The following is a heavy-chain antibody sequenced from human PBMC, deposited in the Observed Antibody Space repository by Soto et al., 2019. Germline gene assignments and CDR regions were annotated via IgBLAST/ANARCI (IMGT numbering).Heavy chain of an antibody. Sequence: ETLSPASAVYGGSFSGYYWGWIRHPPGKGLEWIGEINHCGSTNYNPSLKGRATIPVDTPMNQPSRRRTSVGAADTAVHSGGCDKVTGLDDFWSQGTLVIVSS. CDR2: INHCGST. CDR1: GGSFSGYY. D-gene: IGHD2-8*02. V-gene: IGHV4-34*01. CDR3: GCDKVTGLDDF. J-gene: IGHJ4*02.